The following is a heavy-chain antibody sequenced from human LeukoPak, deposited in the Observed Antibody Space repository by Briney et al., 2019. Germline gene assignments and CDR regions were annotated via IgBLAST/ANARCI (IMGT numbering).Heavy chain of an antibody. D-gene: IGHD3-16*01. J-gene: IGHJ4*02. Sequence: SETLSLTCTVSVVSLSRGDYYWSWIRQPPEKGLEWIGYIYYSGTTYYNPSLKSRVTISLDTSKNQFSLKLSSVTAADTAVYYCAKVGDAATLHFDYWGQGTLVTVSS. CDR1: VVSLSRGDYY. CDR2: IYYSGTT. V-gene: IGHV4-30-4*01. CDR3: AKVGDAATLHFDY.